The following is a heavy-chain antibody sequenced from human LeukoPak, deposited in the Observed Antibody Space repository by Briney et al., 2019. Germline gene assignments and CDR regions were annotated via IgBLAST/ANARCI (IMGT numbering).Heavy chain of an antibody. CDR1: GLTLSSNS. CDR2: ISVSGIT. J-gene: IGHJ5*02. D-gene: IGHD2-15*01. Sequence: GRSLRLSCVASGLTLSSNSMSWVRQPPGMGLEWVSGISVSGITVYADSVKGRLTISRDNSKNTLYLQMNNLRAEDTALYYCAKGFSVRGRFDPWGQGTQVTVSS. CDR3: AKGFSVRGRFDP. V-gene: IGHV3-23*01.